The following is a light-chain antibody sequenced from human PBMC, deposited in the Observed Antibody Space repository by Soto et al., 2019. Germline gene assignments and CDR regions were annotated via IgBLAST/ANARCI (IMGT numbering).Light chain of an antibody. CDR1: SSDVGGYNY. CDR3: SSYTGSSTLDV. V-gene: IGLV2-14*01. CDR2: DVS. J-gene: IGLJ1*01. Sequence: QSALTQPASVSGSPGQSITISCTGTSSDVGGYNYVSWYQQHPGKAPKLMIYDVSNRPSGVSNRFSGSTSGNTASLTISGLLAEDEADYYCSSYTGSSTLDVFGTGTKLTVL.